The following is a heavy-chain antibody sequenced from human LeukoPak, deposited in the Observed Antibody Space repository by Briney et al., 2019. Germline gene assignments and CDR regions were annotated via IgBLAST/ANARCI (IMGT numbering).Heavy chain of an antibody. CDR1: GFTFSSYG. CDR2: IFYDVSYN. CDR3: ASGGYYYSSGYYSHFDY. V-gene: IGHV3-33*01. Sequence: GGSLRLSCAASGFTFSSYGMHWVRQAPGKGVERVAGIFYDVSYNYYAASVPARFTISRANSNNTLYLQMNSLRSEATAVYSFASGGYYYSSGYYSHFDYWGQGTLVTVSS. J-gene: IGHJ4*02. D-gene: IGHD3-22*01.